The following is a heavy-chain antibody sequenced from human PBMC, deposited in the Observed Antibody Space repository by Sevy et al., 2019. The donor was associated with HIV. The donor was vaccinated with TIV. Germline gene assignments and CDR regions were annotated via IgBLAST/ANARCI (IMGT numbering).Heavy chain of an antibody. CDR3: AGENAWGRGYS. CDR1: GGSITSLY. CDR2: IYYNGHI. V-gene: IGHV4-59*08. Sequence: SETLSLTCTVSGGSITSLYWNWIRQPPAKGLEWIANIYYNGHINYNPSLKSRVTLSLDTSKNQFSLRLSSVTAADTAMYYCAGENAWGRGYSWGQGTLVTVS. J-gene: IGHJ4*02. D-gene: IGHD1-26*01.